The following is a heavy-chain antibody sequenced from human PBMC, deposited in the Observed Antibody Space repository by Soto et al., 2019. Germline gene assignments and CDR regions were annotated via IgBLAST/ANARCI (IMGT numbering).Heavy chain of an antibody. Sequence: QVQLQESGPGLVKPSETLTLTCTVSGDSFSDYYWNWIRQVPGKGLEWIGFVFHSATPSYNPSLKTRVSISDDTSKKPFSLRLTPVTAADTAIYYCARGHYSNGWPIDHWGQGILVTVSS. D-gene: IGHD6-19*01. V-gene: IGHV4-59*01. CDR2: VFHSATP. CDR1: GDSFSDYY. CDR3: ARGHYSNGWPIDH. J-gene: IGHJ4*02.